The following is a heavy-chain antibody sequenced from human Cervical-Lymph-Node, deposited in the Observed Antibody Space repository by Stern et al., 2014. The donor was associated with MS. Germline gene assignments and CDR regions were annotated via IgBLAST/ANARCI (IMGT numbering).Heavy chain of an antibody. D-gene: IGHD6-13*01. CDR3: AKGGTGGSWYGGAFDY. CDR2: ISAFNGNT. CDR1: GYSFRSHG. V-gene: IGHV1-18*01. J-gene: IGHJ4*02. Sequence: QVQLVESGAEVKKPGASVKVSCKASGYSFRSHGISWVRQAPGQGLEWMGWISAFNGNTDYAQNFQGRVTMTTDTSTNTAYMELRSLSSDDTAVYYCAKGGTGGSWYGGAFDYWGQGTLVTVSS.